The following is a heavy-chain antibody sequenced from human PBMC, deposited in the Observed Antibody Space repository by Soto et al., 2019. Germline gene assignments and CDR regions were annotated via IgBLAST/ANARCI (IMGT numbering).Heavy chain of an antibody. CDR2: IGSSSSYI. J-gene: IGHJ6*02. CDR1: GFTFSSYS. Sequence: GRSLGLSCAASGFTFSSYSMNWVRQAPGKGLEWVSSIGSSSSYIYYADSAKGRLTISRDNAKNSLYLQMNSLRAEDTAVYYCARGPDMDVWGQGTTVTVSS. CDR3: ARGPDMDV. V-gene: IGHV3-21*01.